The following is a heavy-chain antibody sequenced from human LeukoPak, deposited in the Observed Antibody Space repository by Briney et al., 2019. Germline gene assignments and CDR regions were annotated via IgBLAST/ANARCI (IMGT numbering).Heavy chain of an antibody. CDR3: AKDAMVRGIYGDYFDY. V-gene: IGHV3-23*01. D-gene: IGHD3-10*01. CDR2: ISGSGGST. J-gene: IGHJ4*02. Sequence: GGSLRLSCAASGFTFSSYAMSWVRQTPGEGLEWVSAISGSGGSTYSADSVKGRFTISRDNSKNTLYLQMNSLRAEDTAVYYCAKDAMVRGIYGDYFDYRGQGTLVTVSS. CDR1: GFTFSSYA.